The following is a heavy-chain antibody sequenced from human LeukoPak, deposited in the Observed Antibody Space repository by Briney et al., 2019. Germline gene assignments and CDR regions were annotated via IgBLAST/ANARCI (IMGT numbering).Heavy chain of an antibody. V-gene: IGHV3-33*01. CDR3: AREPPPQWLGPHYYYGMDV. CDR2: IWYDGSNK. CDR1: GFTFSSYG. J-gene: IGHJ6*02. D-gene: IGHD6-19*01. Sequence: PGGSLRLSCAASGFTFSSYGMHWVRQAPGKGLEWVAVIWYDGSNKYYADSVKGRFTISRDNSKNTLYLQMNSLRAEDTAVYYCAREPPPQWLGPHYYYGMDVWGQGTTVTVSS.